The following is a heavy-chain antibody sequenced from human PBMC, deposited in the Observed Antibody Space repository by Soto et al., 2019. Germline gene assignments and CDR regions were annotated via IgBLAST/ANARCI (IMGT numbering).Heavy chain of an antibody. Sequence: GGSLRLSCAASGFSFSNYWMHWVRQAPGKGLVWVSYISHDETRTNYAESVKGRFTISRDNAKNTLYLQMNSLRAEDTAVYYCAKRTTVPTPSRYMDIGAKGTTLTVSS. CDR3: AKRTTVPTPSRYMDI. J-gene: IGHJ6*03. CDR2: ISHDETRT. V-gene: IGHV3-74*01. D-gene: IGHD4-17*01. CDR1: GFSFSNYW.